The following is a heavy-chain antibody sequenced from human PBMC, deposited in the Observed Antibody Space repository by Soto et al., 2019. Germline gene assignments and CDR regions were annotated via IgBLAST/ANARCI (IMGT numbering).Heavy chain of an antibody. CDR2: IYYSGRT. CDR3: ARQRTTVVTQAYFDH. V-gene: IGHV4-39*01. J-gene: IGHJ4*02. CDR1: GGSISSGSYY. Sequence: SETLSLTCIVSGGSISSGSYYWGWIRQPPGKGLEWIGSIYYSGRTYYNPSFKSRVTISIDTSKNQFSLKLSSVTATDTAVYYCARQRTTVVTQAYFDHWGQGALVTVSS. D-gene: IGHD2-21*02.